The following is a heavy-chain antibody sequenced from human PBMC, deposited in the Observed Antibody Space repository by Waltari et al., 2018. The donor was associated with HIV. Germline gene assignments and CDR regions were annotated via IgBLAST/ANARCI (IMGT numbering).Heavy chain of an antibody. J-gene: IGHJ4*02. Sequence: EVQLVESGGGLVQPGGSLRLSCAASGFTFCRYWMSWVRQAPGKGLEWVANIKQDGSEKYYVDSVKGQSTISRDNAKNSLYLQMNSLRAEDTAVYYCAGGLDGGSYWGYLGQGTLVTVSS. CDR2: IKQDGSEK. D-gene: IGHD1-26*01. V-gene: IGHV3-7*01. CDR1: GFTFCRYW. CDR3: AGGLDGGSYWGY.